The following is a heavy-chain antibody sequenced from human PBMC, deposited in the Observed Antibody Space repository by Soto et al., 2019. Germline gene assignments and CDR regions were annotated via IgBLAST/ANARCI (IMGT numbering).Heavy chain of an antibody. Sequence: QVQLQESGPGLVKPSQTLSLTCTVSGGSISSGGYYWSWIRQHPGKGLEWIGYIYYSGSTYYNPSLKSRVTISVDTSKNQFSLKLRSVTAADTAVYYCARGYNWNLDYYYMDVWGKGTTVTVSS. CDR1: GGSISSGGYY. CDR3: ARGYNWNLDYYYMDV. V-gene: IGHV4-31*03. CDR2: IYYSGST. D-gene: IGHD1-7*01. J-gene: IGHJ6*03.